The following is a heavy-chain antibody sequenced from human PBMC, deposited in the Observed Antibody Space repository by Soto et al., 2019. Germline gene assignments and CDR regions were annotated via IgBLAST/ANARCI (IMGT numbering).Heavy chain of an antibody. V-gene: IGHV3-23*01. CDR2: ISGSGGST. CDR1: GFTFSSYA. D-gene: IGHD5-12*01. Sequence: PGGSLRLSCAASGFTFSSYAMSWVRQAPGKGLEWVSAISGSGGSTYYADSVKGRFTISRDNSKNTLYLQMNSLRAEDTAVYYCAKDRRVIVATNDFDYWGQGTLVTVSS. J-gene: IGHJ4*02. CDR3: AKDRRVIVATNDFDY.